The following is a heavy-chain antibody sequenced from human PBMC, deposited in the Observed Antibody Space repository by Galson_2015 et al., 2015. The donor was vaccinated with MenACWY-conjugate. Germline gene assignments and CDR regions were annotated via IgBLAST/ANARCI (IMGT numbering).Heavy chain of an antibody. Sequence: QSGAEVKKPGASVKVSCKASGYTFTSYGISWVRQAPGQGLEWMGWISAYNGNTNYAQKLQGRVTMTTDTSTSTAYMELRSLRSDDTAVYYCASSANPTSIAAAGEYDYWGQGTLVTVSS. CDR2: ISAYNGNT. D-gene: IGHD6-13*01. V-gene: IGHV1-18*01. J-gene: IGHJ4*02. CDR1: GYTFTSYG. CDR3: ASSANPTSIAAAGEYDY.